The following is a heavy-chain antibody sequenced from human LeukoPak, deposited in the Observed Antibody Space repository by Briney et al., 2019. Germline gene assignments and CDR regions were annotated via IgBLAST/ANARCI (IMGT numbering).Heavy chain of an antibody. V-gene: IGHV3-30*02. D-gene: IGHD1-26*01. CDR1: GFTFSSYG. CDR2: IRYDGSNK. J-gene: IGHJ3*02. CDR3: AKEFPRLPVGAHLSAFDI. Sequence: GGSLRLSCAASGFTFSSYGMHWVRQAPGKGLEWVAFIRYDGSNKYYADSVKGRFTISRDNSKNTLYLQMNSLRAEDTAVYYCAKEFPRLPVGAHLSAFDIWGQGTMVTVSS.